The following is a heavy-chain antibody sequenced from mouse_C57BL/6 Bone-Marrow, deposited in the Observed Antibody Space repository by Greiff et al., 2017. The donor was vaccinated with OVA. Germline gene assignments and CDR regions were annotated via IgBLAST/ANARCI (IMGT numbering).Heavy chain of an antibody. CDR1: GYSFTDYN. D-gene: IGHD2-5*01. CDR2: INPNYGTN. CDR3: ASRGDSNYFYAMDY. V-gene: IGHV1-39*01. Sequence: EVQLQESGPELVKPGASVKISCKASGYSFTDYNMNWVKQSNGKSLEWIGVINPNYGTNSYNQKIKGKATLTVDQSSSTAYMQLNSRTSADSAVYYCASRGDSNYFYAMDYWGQGTAVTVSS. J-gene: IGHJ4*01.